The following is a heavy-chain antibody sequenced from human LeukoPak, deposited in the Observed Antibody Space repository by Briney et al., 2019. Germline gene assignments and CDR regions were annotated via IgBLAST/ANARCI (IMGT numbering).Heavy chain of an antibody. CDR1: GFTFSTFA. D-gene: IGHD2-8*02. J-gene: IGHJ4*02. Sequence: GGSLRLSCAASGFTFSTFAMIWVRQPPGKGLEWVSSIFPSGGEIHYADSVRGRFTISRDNSKSTLSLQMNSLRVEDTAIYYCATYRQVLLPFESWGQGTLVTVSS. CDR2: IFPSGGEI. V-gene: IGHV3-23*01. CDR3: ATYRQVLLPFES.